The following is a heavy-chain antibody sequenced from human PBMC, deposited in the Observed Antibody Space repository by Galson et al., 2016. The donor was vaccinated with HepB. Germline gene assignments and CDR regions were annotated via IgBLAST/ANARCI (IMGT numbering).Heavy chain of an antibody. CDR3: ARVVDLVLGEFDS. D-gene: IGHD2-15*01. Sequence: SETLSLTCAVSGFYISSGYFWGWIRQPPGKGLEWIGSIYASGNTHQKPSLKSRLTISVDTSKNQLSLKLSSVTAADTAVYYCARVVDLVLGEFDSWGQGTLVAVSS. CDR2: IYASGNT. V-gene: IGHV4-38-2*01. CDR1: GFYISSGYF. J-gene: IGHJ4*02.